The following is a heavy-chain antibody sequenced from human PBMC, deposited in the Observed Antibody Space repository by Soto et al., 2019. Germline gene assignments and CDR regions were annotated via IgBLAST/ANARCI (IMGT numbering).Heavy chain of an antibody. D-gene: IGHD2-15*01. CDR2: IYYSGST. CDR3: ARAWWYRGEGNYGMDV. CDR1: GGSFSTYY. V-gene: IGHV4-59*01. J-gene: IGHJ6*02. Sequence: PSETLSLTCTVSGGSFSTYYWSWIRQPPGKGLEWIGYIYYSGSTNYNPSLKSRVTISVDTSKNQFSLKLSSVTAADTAVYYCARAWWYRGEGNYGMDVWGQGTTVTVSS.